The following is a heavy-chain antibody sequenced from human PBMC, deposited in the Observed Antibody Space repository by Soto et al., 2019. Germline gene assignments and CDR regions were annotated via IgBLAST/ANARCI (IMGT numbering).Heavy chain of an antibody. CDR3: GQALVFTGGDGFDI. Sequence: QVRLQEWGPGLVKPSQTLSLKCSVSGGSITTGGRYWSWIRQLPGKGLEWIGDIYYSGNTYYNASLQRRVTISVEAAKNQFSLKLSSVTAADTAVYYCGQALVFTGGDGFDIWGQGRLVTVSS. V-gene: IGHV4-31*02. D-gene: IGHD1-1*01. CDR2: IYYSGNT. CDR1: GGSITTGGRY. J-gene: IGHJ3*02.